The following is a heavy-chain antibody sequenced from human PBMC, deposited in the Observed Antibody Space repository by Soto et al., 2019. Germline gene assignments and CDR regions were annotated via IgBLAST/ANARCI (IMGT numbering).Heavy chain of an antibody. D-gene: IGHD2-2*01. Sequence: QVQLVQSGPEVKNPGASLKVSCKASGYTFTNYGITWVRQAPGQGLEWMGWITASNGNANYAREIQGRLTLTRDTSTTTASTEMRSLSSDDAAGYYCAGGGCCNSTTCYVNFHYGLAVWGQGTTVNVPS. V-gene: IGHV1-18*01. CDR3: AGGGCCNSTTCYVNFHYGLAV. CDR1: GYTFTNYG. J-gene: IGHJ6*02. CDR2: ITASNGNA.